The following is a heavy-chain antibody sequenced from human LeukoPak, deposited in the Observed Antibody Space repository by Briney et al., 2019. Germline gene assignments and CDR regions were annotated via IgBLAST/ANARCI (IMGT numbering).Heavy chain of an antibody. CDR2: ISSSSSYT. CDR3: ARDWNYYGSGSYYK. CDR1: GFTFSSYS. J-gene: IGHJ4*02. D-gene: IGHD3-10*01. Sequence: GGSLRLSCAASGFTFSSYSMNWIRQAPGKGLEWVSSISSSSSYTYYADSVKGRFTISRDNAKNSLYPQMNSLRAEDTAVYYCARDWNYYGSGSYYKWGQGTLVTVSS. V-gene: IGHV3-21*01.